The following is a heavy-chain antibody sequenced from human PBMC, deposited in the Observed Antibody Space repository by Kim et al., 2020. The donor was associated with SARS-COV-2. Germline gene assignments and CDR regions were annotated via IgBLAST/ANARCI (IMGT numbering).Heavy chain of an antibody. CDR3: ARGGRVRGVVKGVIGLYGMDV. CDR2: IYTSGST. V-gene: IGHV4-4*07. Sequence: SETLSLTCTVSGGSISSYYWSWIRQPAGKGLEWIGRIYTSGSTNYNPSLKSRVTMSVDTSKNQFSLKLSSVTAADTAVYYCARGGRVRGVVKGVIGLYGMDVWGQGTTVTVSS. CDR1: GGSISSYY. D-gene: IGHD3-10*01. J-gene: IGHJ6*02.